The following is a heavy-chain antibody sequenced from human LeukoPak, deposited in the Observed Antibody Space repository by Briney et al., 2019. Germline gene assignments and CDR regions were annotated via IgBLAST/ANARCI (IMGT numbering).Heavy chain of an antibody. CDR3: ARGDVPFRYFDWFHPRGAFDI. D-gene: IGHD3-9*01. CDR2: INPNSGGT. V-gene: IGHV1-2*06. J-gene: IGHJ3*02. Sequence: GASVKVSCKASGYTFTGYYMHWVRQAPGQGLEWMGRINPNSGGTNYAQKFQGRVTMTRDTSISTAYMELSRLRSDDTAVYYGARGDVPFRYFDWFHPRGAFDIRGQGTMVTVSS. CDR1: GYTFTGYY.